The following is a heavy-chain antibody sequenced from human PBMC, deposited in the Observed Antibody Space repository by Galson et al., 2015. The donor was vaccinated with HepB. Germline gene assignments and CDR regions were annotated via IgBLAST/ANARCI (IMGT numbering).Heavy chain of an antibody. D-gene: IGHD2-2*01. CDR1: GGTFSSYA. Sequence: SVKVSCKASGGTFSSYAISWVRQVPGQGLEWMGGIIPIFGTANYAQKFQGRVTTTADESTSTAYMELSSLRSEDTAVYYCARGLRAFNIVVVPAAPGSPYYYYGMDVWVPGTTVTAS. V-gene: IGHV1-69*13. CDR2: IIPIFGTA. CDR3: ARGLRAFNIVVVPAAPGSPYYYYGMDV. J-gene: IGHJ6*02.